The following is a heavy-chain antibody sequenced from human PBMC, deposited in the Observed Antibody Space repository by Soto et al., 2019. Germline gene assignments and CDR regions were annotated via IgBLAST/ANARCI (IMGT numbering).Heavy chain of an antibody. Sequence: GGSLRLSFAASGFTFSSYGMHWVREAPGKGLEWVAVISYDGSNKYYADSVKGRFTISRGNSKNTLYLQMNSLRAEDTAVYYCANPDGMGVWCQGTTVTGCS. V-gene: IGHV3-30*18. J-gene: IGHJ6*02. CDR1: GFTFSSYG. CDR3: ANPDGMGV. CDR2: ISYDGSNK.